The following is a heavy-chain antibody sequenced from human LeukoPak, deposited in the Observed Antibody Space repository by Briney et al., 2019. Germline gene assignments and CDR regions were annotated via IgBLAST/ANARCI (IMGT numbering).Heavy chain of an antibody. V-gene: IGHV3-9*01. J-gene: IGHJ4*02. CDR1: GFTFDDYA. CDR2: ISWNSGSI. Sequence: PGGSLRLSCAASGFTFDDYAMRWVRQAPGKGLEWVSGISWNSGSIGYAGSVKGRFTISRDNAKNSLYLQMNSLRAEDTALYYCAKEDYGGNSFFDYWGQGTLVTVSS. CDR3: AKEDYGGNSFFDY. D-gene: IGHD4-23*01.